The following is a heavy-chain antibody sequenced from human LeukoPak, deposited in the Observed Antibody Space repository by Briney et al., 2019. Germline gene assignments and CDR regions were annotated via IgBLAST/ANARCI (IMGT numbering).Heavy chain of an antibody. CDR1: GFTFSSYS. Sequence: PGGSLRLSCAASGFTFSSYSMNWVRQAPGKGLEWVSSISSSSSYIYYADSVKGRFTISRDNAKNSLYLQMNSLRAEDTAVYYCARESDVLRFLEWLQDYYYYGMDVWGQGTTVTVSS. CDR2: ISSSSSYI. V-gene: IGHV3-21*01. J-gene: IGHJ6*02. CDR3: ARESDVLRFLEWLQDYYYYGMDV. D-gene: IGHD3-3*01.